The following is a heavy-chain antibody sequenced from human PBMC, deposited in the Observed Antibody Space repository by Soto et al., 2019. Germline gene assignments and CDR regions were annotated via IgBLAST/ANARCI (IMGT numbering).Heavy chain of an antibody. Sequence: QVQLQESGPRLGKPSGTLTLTCAVSGVSISSNNWWSCVRQTRGKGLEWIAELYQVGSINYNPSFKSGVTKSVQKSSIQFSLTLSSVTVADTAVYYCASLKQVGSGHYLASWGQGTLVTVSS. V-gene: IGHV4-4*02. CDR1: GVSISSNNW. CDR2: LYQVGSI. D-gene: IGHD1-26*01. CDR3: ASLKQVGSGHYLAS. J-gene: IGHJ4*02.